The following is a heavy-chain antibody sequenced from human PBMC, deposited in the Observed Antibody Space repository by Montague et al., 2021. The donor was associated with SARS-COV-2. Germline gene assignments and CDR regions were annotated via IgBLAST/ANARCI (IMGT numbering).Heavy chain of an antibody. CDR1: GGSISSYY. J-gene: IGHJ5*02. Sequence: SETLSLTCTVSGGSISSYYWSWIRQPPGKGLEWIGYIYYSGSTNYNPSLKSRVTISVETSKNQFSLKLSSVTAADTAVYYCARRALGHCSGGSCEEGFDPWGQGTLVTVSS. V-gene: IGHV4-59*08. CDR3: ARRALGHCSGGSCEEGFDP. D-gene: IGHD2-15*01. CDR2: IYYSGST.